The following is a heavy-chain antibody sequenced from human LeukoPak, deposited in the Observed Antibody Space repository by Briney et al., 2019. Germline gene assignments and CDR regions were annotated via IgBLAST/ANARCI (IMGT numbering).Heavy chain of an antibody. J-gene: IGHJ4*02. CDR1: KFTFSSYA. V-gene: IGHV3-30-3*01. D-gene: IGHD5-18*01. CDR3: ARDRYSYGHFDY. Sequence: GGSLRLSCAASKFTFSSYAMHWVRQAPGKGLEWVAVISYDGSNKYYADSVKGRFTISRDSSKNTLYLQMNSLRAEDTAVYYCARDRYSYGHFDYWGQGTLVTVSS. CDR2: ISYDGSNK.